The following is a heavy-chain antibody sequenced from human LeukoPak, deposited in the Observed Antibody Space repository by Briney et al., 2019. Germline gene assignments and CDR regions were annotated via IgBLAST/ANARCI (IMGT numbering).Heavy chain of an antibody. V-gene: IGHV1-69*13. D-gene: IGHD6-6*01. J-gene: IGHJ4*02. CDR2: IIPIFGTA. CDR3: ASGQQLVRGVWTW. CDR1: GGTFSSYA. Sequence: ASVNVSCKASGGTFSSYAISWVRQAPGQGLEWMGGIIPIFGTANYAQKFQGRVTITADESTSTAYMELSSLRSEDTAVYYCASGQQLVRGVWTWWGQGTLVTVSS.